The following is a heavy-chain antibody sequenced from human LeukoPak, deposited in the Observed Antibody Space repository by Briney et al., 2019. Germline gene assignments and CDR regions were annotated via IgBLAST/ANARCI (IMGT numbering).Heavy chain of an antibody. CDR2: TSYSGSA. D-gene: IGHD3-10*02. Sequence: SETLSLTCTVSGGSITTYYWSWIRQPPGKGLEWIGHTSYSGSANYSPSLKSRVTISVDTSKNQFSLRLSSVTAADTAVYYCARDVRAFDYWGQGTLVTVSS. V-gene: IGHV4-59*01. CDR1: GGSITTYY. J-gene: IGHJ4*02. CDR3: ARDVRAFDY.